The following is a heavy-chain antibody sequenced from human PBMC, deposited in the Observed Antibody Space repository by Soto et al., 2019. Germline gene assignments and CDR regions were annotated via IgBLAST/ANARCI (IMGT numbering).Heavy chain of an antibody. V-gene: IGHV3-33*01. D-gene: IGHD4-4*01. Sequence: PGGSLRLSCAASGFTFSNNGMHWVRQAPGKGLEWVAVIWSDGSNKYYADSVKGRFTISRDNSKNTLYFQMNSLTPEDTAVYYCARDGSNKPGFYYGLDVWGRGTTVTVSS. J-gene: IGHJ6*02. CDR2: IWSDGSNK. CDR3: ARDGSNKPGFYYGLDV. CDR1: GFTFSNNG.